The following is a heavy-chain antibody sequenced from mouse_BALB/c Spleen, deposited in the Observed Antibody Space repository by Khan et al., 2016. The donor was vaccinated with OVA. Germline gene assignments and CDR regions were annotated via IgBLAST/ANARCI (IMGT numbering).Heavy chain of an antibody. V-gene: IGHV1S81*02. CDR3: TRSGYGTFAY. J-gene: IGHJ3*01. D-gene: IGHD2-1*01. Sequence: QVRLQQSGADLVKPGASVKLSCKASGYTFTSYYMYWVKQRPGQGLEWIGEINPSDGDTNFNEKFKSKATLTVDKSSSTAYMQLSSLTSEDSAVYYCTRSGYGTFAYWGQGTLVTVSA. CDR1: GYTFTSYY. CDR2: INPSDGDT.